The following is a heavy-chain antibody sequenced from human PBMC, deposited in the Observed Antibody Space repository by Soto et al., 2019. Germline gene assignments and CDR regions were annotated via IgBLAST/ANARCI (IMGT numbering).Heavy chain of an antibody. CDR1: GFTFSSYG. CDR3: AKDRGPLDYSTVGSDY. J-gene: IGHJ4*02. V-gene: IGHV3-30*18. Sequence: GGSLRLSCAASGFTFSSYGMHWVRQAPGKGLEWVAVISYDGSNKYYADSVKGRFTISRDNSKNTLYLQMNSLRAEDTAVYYCAKDRGPLDYSTVGSDYWGQGTLVTVSS. CDR2: ISYDGSNK. D-gene: IGHD4-4*01.